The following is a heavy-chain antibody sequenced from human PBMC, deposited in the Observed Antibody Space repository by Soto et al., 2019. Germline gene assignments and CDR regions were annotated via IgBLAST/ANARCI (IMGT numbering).Heavy chain of an antibody. V-gene: IGHV1-69*06. J-gene: IGHJ5*02. CDR2: IIPIFGTA. CDR3: ARGGYRSSNSCYCLDP. D-gene: IGHD2-2*01. CDR1: GGTFSSYA. Sequence: SVKVSCKASGGTFSSYAISWVRQAPGQGLEWMGGIIPIFGTANYAQKFQGRVTITADKSTSTAYMELSSLRSEDTAVYYCARGGYRSSNSCYCLDPWGQGTLVTVSS.